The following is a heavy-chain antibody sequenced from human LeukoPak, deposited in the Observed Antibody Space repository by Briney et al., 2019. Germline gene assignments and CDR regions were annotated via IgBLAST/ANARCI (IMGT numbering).Heavy chain of an antibody. Sequence: SVKVSCKTSGYRFSDYYMHWVRQAPGQGLEWMGWVNSNSGGTHYAQKFEGRVTMTRDTSITTAYMELTRLKSDDTAVYYCARGYCTGGSCYHFESWGQGTLVTVSS. J-gene: IGHJ4*02. CDR2: VNSNSGGT. CDR1: GYRFSDYY. D-gene: IGHD2-15*01. CDR3: ARGYCTGGSCYHFES. V-gene: IGHV1-2*02.